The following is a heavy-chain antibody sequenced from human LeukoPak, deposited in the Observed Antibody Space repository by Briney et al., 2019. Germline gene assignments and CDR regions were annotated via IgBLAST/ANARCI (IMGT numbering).Heavy chain of an antibody. J-gene: IGHJ4*02. V-gene: IGHV5-51*01. CDR2: IYPGDSDT. CDR1: GYSFSSDW. Sequence: GESLKISCKGSGYSFSSDWIGWVRQMPGKGLEWMGIIYPGDSDTRYSPSFQGQVTISADKSISTAYLQWSSLKASDTAMYYCARSPSVVPYYFDYWGQGTLVTVSS. D-gene: IGHD4-23*01. CDR3: ARSPSVVPYYFDY.